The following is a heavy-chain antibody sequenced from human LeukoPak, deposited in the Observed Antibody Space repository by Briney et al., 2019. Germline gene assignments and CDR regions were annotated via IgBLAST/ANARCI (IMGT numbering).Heavy chain of an antibody. Sequence: PGGSLRLSCAASGFTFSSYAMHWVRQAPGKGLEWVAVISYDGSNKYYADSVKGRFTISRDNSKNTLYLQMNSLRAEDTAVYYCARPYGYSSSWYIYWGQGTLVTVSS. CDR3: ARPYGYSSSWYIY. D-gene: IGHD6-13*01. CDR2: ISYDGSNK. CDR1: GFTFSSYA. V-gene: IGHV3-30-3*01. J-gene: IGHJ4*02.